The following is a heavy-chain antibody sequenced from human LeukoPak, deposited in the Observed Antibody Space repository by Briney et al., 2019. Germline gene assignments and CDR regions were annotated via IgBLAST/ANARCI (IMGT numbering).Heavy chain of an antibody. D-gene: IGHD6-19*01. CDR2: ISYHGGDK. J-gene: IGHJ4*02. CDR3: ARGLQGLPDY. CDR1: GFTFNNHA. V-gene: IGHV3-30*04. Sequence: PGRSLRLSCAAAGFTFNNHAMHWVRQAPGKGLEWVAVISYHGGDKYYADSVKGRFTISRDNSKNTLDLQMNSLGGEDTAVYYCARGLQGLPDYWGQGTLVTVSS.